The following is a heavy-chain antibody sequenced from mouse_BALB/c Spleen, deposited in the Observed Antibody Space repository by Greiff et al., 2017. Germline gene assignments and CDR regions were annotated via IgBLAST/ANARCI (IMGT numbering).Heavy chain of an antibody. Sequence: EVKLMESGGGLVKPGGSLKLSCAASGFTFSSYTMSWVRQTPEKRLEWVATISSGGSYTYYPDSVKGRFTISRDNAKNTLYLQMSSLKSEDTAMYYCTRDSPYYYGSSYWYFDVWGAGTTVTVSS. CDR3: TRDSPYYYGSSYWYFDV. D-gene: IGHD1-1*01. V-gene: IGHV5-6-4*01. CDR1: GFTFSSYT. CDR2: ISSGGSYT. J-gene: IGHJ1*01.